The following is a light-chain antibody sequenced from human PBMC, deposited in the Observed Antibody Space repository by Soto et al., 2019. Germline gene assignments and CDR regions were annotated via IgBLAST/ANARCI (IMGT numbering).Light chain of an antibody. CDR2: AAS. V-gene: IGKV3-15*01. J-gene: IGKJ1*01. CDR3: QQYYHWPRT. Sequence: EMAVTQSPATLSVSPRERATLSCRASQSVASNLAWYQQKPGQTPRLLIYAASTRATGIPARFSGSGSGTDFNLTITSLQSEDFAVYYCQQYYHWPRTFGQGTKVEIK. CDR1: QSVASN.